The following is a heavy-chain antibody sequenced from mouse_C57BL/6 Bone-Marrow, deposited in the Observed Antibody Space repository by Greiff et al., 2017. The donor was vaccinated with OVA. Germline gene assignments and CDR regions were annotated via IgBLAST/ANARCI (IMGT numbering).Heavy chain of an antibody. Sequence: EVQLVESGGDLVKPGGSLKLSCAASGFTFSSYGMSWVRQTPDKRLEWVATISSGGSYTHYPDSVKGRFTISRDNAKNTLYLQMSSLKSEDTAMYYCARRAYYAWFAYWGQGTLVTVSA. CDR3: ARRAYYAWFAY. CDR1: GFTFSSYG. CDR2: ISSGGSYT. D-gene: IGHD2-10*01. J-gene: IGHJ3*01. V-gene: IGHV5-6*01.